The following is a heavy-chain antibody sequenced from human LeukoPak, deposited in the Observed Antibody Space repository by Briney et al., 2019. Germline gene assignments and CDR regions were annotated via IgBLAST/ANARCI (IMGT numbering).Heavy chain of an antibody. D-gene: IGHD3-10*01. Sequence: AGYLRLSCAASGFTFSSYGMHWDPQAPGKGLEWVAVIWYDGSNKYHADSVRGRFTISRDNSKNTLYLQMNSLRAEDTAVYYCARDSSYGSVDLDYWGQGTLVTVSS. CDR1: GFTFSSYG. CDR2: IWYDGSNK. V-gene: IGHV3-33*01. CDR3: ARDSSYGSVDLDY. J-gene: IGHJ4*02.